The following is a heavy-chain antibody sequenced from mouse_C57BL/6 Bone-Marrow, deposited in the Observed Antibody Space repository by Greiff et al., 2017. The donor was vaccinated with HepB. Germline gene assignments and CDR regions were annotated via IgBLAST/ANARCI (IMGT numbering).Heavy chain of an antibody. D-gene: IGHD1-1*01. CDR1: GYAFSSSW. Sequence: VQLQQSGPELVKPGASVKISCKASGYAFSSSWMTWVKQRPGKGLEWIGRIYPGDGDTNYKGKLKGKATLPADNAASKAYMQLSSLTSEDAAVYFCASYYYGSSVYFDYWGQGTTLTVSS. V-gene: IGHV1-82*01. J-gene: IGHJ2*01. CDR2: IYPGDGDT. CDR3: ASYYYGSSVYFDY.